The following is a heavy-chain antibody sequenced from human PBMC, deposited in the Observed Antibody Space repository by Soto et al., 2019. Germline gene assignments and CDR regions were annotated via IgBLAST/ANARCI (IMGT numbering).Heavy chain of an antibody. D-gene: IGHD6-13*01. CDR2: IYYSGTT. J-gene: IGHJ5*02. Sequence: PSETLSLTCSVSGGSITRTMYYWGWVRQPPGRGLEWIGIIYYSGTTYYNPSLKSRVIISADVSKNQLSLNVSSVTASDTAVYYCTGGPPCGSSWTDRWFDPWGPGTQVTVSS. V-gene: IGHV4-39*01. CDR3: TGGPPCGSSWTDRWFDP. CDR1: GGSITRTMYY.